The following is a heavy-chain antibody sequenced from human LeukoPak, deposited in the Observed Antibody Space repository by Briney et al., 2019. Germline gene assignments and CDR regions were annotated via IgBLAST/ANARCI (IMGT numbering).Heavy chain of an antibody. J-gene: IGHJ4*02. CDR2: IEQDGSEK. D-gene: IGHD3-3*01. Sequence: GGSLRLSCAGSRFTFSGYWMSWVRQAPGKGLEWVANIEQDGSEKYYVDSGKGRFTISRDNAKNSLYLQMNSLRAEDTAVYYCARQYYDYWSGFDCWGQGTLVTVSS. V-gene: IGHV3-7*01. CDR3: ARQYYDYWSGFDC. CDR1: RFTFSGYW.